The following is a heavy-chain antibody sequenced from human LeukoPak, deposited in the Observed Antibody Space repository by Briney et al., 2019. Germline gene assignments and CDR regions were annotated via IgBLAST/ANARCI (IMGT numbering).Heavy chain of an antibody. V-gene: IGHV3-33*01. J-gene: IGHJ4*02. CDR3: AREVPAAITAGGSEYDY. CDR2: IWYDGSNK. Sequence: GGSLRLSCAASGFTFSSYGMHWVRQAPGKGLEWVAVIWYDGSNKYYADSVKGRFTISRDNSKNTLYLQMNSLRAEDTAVYYCAREVPAAITAGGSEYDYWGQGTLVTVSS. CDR1: GFTFSSYG. D-gene: IGHD2-2*01.